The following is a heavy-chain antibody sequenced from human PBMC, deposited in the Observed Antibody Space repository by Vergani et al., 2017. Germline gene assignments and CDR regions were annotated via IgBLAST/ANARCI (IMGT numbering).Heavy chain of an antibody. V-gene: IGHV3-11*04. D-gene: IGHD2-21*02. J-gene: IGHJ4*02. CDR1: GSTVSGNY. CDR2: ISSSGSTI. CDR3: ARSAYCGGDCYSVYYFDY. Sequence: LQLVESGGGLVQPGGSLRLSCAASGSTVSGNYMTWVRQAPGKGLEWVSYISSSGSTIYYADSVKGRFTISRDNAKNSLYLQMNSLRAEDTAVYYCARSAYCGGDCYSVYYFDYWGQGTLVTVSS.